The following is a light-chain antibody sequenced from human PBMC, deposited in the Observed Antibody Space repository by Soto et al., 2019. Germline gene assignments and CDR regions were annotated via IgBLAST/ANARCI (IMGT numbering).Light chain of an antibody. V-gene: IGKV3D-20*02. Sequence: EIVLTQSPGTLSLSPGDRATLSCRASQSVSSSYLAWYQQKPGQAPRLLIYGASSRATGIPDRFSGSGSGTDFTLTISRLEPEDFAVYYCQHRSNWLAFGGGTKVDIK. CDR2: GAS. CDR3: QHRSNWLA. J-gene: IGKJ4*01. CDR1: QSVSSSY.